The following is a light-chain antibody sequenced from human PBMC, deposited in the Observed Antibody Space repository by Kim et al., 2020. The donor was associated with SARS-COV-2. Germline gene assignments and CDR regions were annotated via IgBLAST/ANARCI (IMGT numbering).Light chain of an antibody. J-gene: IGLJ1*01. CDR2: DVS. CDR3: SSTSDSLAYV. V-gene: IGLV2-14*03. CDR1: SSDIGNSNY. Sequence: GQSITMSCTGTSSDIGNSNYVSWYQQHSGKAPRLIIYDVSYRPSGVSTRFSGSKSGNSASLTISGLQSADEAEYYCSSTSDSLAYVFGSGTKVTVL.